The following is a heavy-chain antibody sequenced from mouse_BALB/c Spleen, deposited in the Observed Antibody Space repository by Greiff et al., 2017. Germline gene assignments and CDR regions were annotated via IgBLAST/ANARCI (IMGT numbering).Heavy chain of an antibody. CDR3: ARQLLPPMDY. CDR2: ISSGGGST. J-gene: IGHJ4*01. V-gene: IGHV5-12-1*01. Sequence: EVQVVESGGGLVKPGGSLKLSCAASGFAFSSYDMSWVRQTPEKRLEWVAYISSGGGSTYYPDTVKGRFTISRDNAKNTLYLQMSSLKSEDTAMYYCARQLLPPMDYWGQGTSVTVSS. CDR1: GFAFSSYD. D-gene: IGHD2-3*01.